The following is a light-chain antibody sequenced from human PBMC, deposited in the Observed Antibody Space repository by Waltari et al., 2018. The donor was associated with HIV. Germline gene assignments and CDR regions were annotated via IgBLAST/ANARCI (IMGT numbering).Light chain of an antibody. CDR1: NSNIGSNT. J-gene: IGLJ2*01. V-gene: IGLV1-44*01. CDR2: GNT. Sequence: QSVLTQPPSASGTPGQRVTISCSGRNSNIGSNTVNWYQQLPGTAPKLLIYGNTQRPSGVPDRFSGSKSGTSASLAISGLQSEDEADYYCAAWDDSLNGEVVFGGGTKLIVL. CDR3: AAWDDSLNGEVV.